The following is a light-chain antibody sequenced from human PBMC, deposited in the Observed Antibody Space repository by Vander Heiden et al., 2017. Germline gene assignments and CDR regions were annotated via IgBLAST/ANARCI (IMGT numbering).Light chain of an antibody. V-gene: IGLV2-23*02. CDR3: CSYAGSNTFCV. Sequence: HSALTQPASASGSPGESITISCTGTSSDVGSYNLVSWYQQHAGKAPKLVIYEVSKRPSGVSNRFSGSKSGNTASLTIAGLQAEDEADYYCCSYAGSNTFCVFGTGTKVTVL. J-gene: IGLJ1*01. CDR1: SSDVGSYNL. CDR2: EVS.